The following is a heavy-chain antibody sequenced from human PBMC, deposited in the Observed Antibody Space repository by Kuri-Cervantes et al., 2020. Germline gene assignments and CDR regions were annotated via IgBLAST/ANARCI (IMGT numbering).Heavy chain of an antibody. CDR3: AEVRITFFEAVDY. Sequence: GESLKISCAASGFSFNSYAMSWVRQAPGKGLEWVSSVSGSGDSTYYADSVKGRFTISRDNSKNTIHLHLNSLRAEDTAVYYCAEVRITFFEAVDYWGQGTLVTVSS. V-gene: IGHV3-23*01. CDR1: GFSFNSYA. J-gene: IGHJ4*02. D-gene: IGHD3-3*02. CDR2: VSGSGDST.